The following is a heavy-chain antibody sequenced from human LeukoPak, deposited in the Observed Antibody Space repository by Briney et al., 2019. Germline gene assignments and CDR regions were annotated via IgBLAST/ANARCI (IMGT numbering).Heavy chain of an antibody. D-gene: IGHD2-21*02. CDR3: AKGLGDFGRTGAFDI. CDR1: GFTFSGYG. J-gene: IGHJ3*02. CDR2: ISSSGSPM. Sequence: PGGSLRLSCAASGFTFSGYGMSWVRQAPGKGLEWVSYISSSGSPMSYADSVKGRFTISRDNSKNTLYLQMDSLRDEDTAVYYCAKGLGDFGRTGAFDIWGQGTMVTVSS. V-gene: IGHV3-48*02.